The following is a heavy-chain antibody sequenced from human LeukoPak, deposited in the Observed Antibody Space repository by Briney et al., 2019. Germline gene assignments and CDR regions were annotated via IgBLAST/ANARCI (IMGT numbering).Heavy chain of an antibody. CDR2: IYYSGST. Sequence: SETLSLTCTVSGGSISSYYWSWIRQPPGKGLEWIGYIYYSGSTNYNPSLKSRVTISVDTSKNQFSLKLSSVPAADTAVYYCARLSTDWYFDLWGRGTLVTVSS. D-gene: IGHD2/OR15-2a*01. CDR3: ARLSTDWYFDL. V-gene: IGHV4-59*01. CDR1: GGSISSYY. J-gene: IGHJ2*01.